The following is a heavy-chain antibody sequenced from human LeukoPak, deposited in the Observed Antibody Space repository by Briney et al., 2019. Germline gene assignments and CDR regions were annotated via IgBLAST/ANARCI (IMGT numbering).Heavy chain of an antibody. Sequence: PSETLSLTCTVSGGSISSSSYYWCWIRQPPGKGLEWIGSIYYSGSTYYNPSLKSRVTISVDTSKNQFSLKLSSVTATDTAVYYCARRCWEGGWSAFDIWGQGTMVTVSS. V-gene: IGHV4-39*01. CDR3: ARRCWEGGWSAFDI. J-gene: IGHJ3*02. CDR1: GGSISSSSYY. CDR2: IYYSGST. D-gene: IGHD1-26*01.